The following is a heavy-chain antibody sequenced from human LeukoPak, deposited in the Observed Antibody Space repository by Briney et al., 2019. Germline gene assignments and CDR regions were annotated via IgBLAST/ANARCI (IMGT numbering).Heavy chain of an antibody. CDR1: GGSFSGYY. Sequence: SETLSLTCAVYGGSFSGYYWSWIRQPPGKWLEWIGEINHSGSTNYNPSLKSRVTISVDTSKNQFSLKLSSVTAADTAVYYCARKRGYYFDYWGQGTLVTVSS. D-gene: IGHD3-16*01. CDR2: INHSGST. CDR3: ARKRGYYFDY. J-gene: IGHJ4*02. V-gene: IGHV4-34*01.